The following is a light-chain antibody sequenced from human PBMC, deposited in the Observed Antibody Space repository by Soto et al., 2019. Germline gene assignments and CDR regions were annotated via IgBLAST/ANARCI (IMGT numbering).Light chain of an antibody. Sequence: EIVLTQSPGTLSLSPGERATLSCRASQSLTTRCLAWYQHIPGQAPRLLIYGASSRATGIPTRFSGSGSGTDFTLTISRLEPEDFAVYYCQQYGSSPLTFGQGTRLEIK. CDR1: QSLTTRC. CDR2: GAS. J-gene: IGKJ5*01. CDR3: QQYGSSPLT. V-gene: IGKV3-20*01.